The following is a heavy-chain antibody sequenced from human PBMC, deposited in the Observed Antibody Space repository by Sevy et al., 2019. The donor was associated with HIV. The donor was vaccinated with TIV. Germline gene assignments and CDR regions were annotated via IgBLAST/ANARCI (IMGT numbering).Heavy chain of an antibody. CDR1: GGSISSGGYY. J-gene: IGHJ6*02. CDR2: IYYSGST. CDR3: ARDGGDYYDSSGYYPNYYYYYGMDV. V-gene: IGHV4-31*03. D-gene: IGHD3-22*01. Sequence: SETLSLTCTVSGGSISSGGYYWSWIRQHPGKGLEWIGYIYYSGSTYYNPSLKSRVTISVDTSKNQFSLKLSSVTAADTAVYYCARDGGDYYDSSGYYPNYYYYYGMDVWGQGTTVTVSS.